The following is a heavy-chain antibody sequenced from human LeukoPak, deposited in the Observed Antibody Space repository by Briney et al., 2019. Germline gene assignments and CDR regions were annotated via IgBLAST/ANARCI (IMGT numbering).Heavy chain of an antibody. CDR2: ISSSGSTI. V-gene: IGHV3-48*03. CDR3: ARDTAFDGMDV. D-gene: IGHD5-18*01. J-gene: IGHJ6*02. Sequence: GGSLRLSCAASGFTFSSYEMNWVRQAPGKGLEWVSYISSSGSTIYYADSVKGRFTISRDNAKNSLYLQMNSLRAEDTAVYYCARDTAFDGMDVWGQGTTVTVSS. CDR1: GFTFSSYE.